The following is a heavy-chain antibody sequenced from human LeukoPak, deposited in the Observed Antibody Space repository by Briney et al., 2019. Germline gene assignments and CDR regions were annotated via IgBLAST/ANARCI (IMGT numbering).Heavy chain of an antibody. Sequence: ASVKVSCKASGYTFSSYGITWLRQAPGQGPEWMGWINIYNGDTNYVQTFKGRVTMTSDTSTSTAYMELRSLRSDDTAVYFCARGDGYCSSTSCYLSVWGQGTMVTVSS. J-gene: IGHJ3*01. D-gene: IGHD2-2*03. CDR3: ARGDGYCSSTSCYLSV. CDR1: GYTFSSYG. V-gene: IGHV1-18*01. CDR2: INIYNGDT.